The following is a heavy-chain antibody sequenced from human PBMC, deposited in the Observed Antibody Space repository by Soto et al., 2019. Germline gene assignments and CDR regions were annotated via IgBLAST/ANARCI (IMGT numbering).Heavy chain of an antibody. V-gene: IGHV4-30-2*01. CDR1: GGSISSGGYS. J-gene: IGHJ3*02. CDR2: IYHSGST. Sequence: QLQLQESGSGLVKPSQTLSLTCAVSGGSISSGGYSWSWIRQPPGKGLEWIGYIYHSGSTYYNPSLKSRVTIAVDRSKNQFSLKLSSVTAADTAVYYCARIVGATGAAFDIWGQGTMVTVSS. D-gene: IGHD1-26*01. CDR3: ARIVGATGAAFDI.